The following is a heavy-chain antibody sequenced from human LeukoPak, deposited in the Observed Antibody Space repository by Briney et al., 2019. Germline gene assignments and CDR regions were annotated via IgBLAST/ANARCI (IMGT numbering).Heavy chain of an antibody. Sequence: PGGSLRLSCAASGFTFDDYAMHWVRQAPGKGLEWVSGISWNSGSIGYVDSVKGRFTISRDNAKNSLYLQMNSLRAEDTALYYCAKDTEMDIVVVPAAPYGMDVWGQGTTVTVSS. CDR1: GFTFDDYA. CDR3: AKDTEMDIVVVPAAPYGMDV. J-gene: IGHJ6*02. D-gene: IGHD2-2*03. V-gene: IGHV3-9*01. CDR2: ISWNSGSI.